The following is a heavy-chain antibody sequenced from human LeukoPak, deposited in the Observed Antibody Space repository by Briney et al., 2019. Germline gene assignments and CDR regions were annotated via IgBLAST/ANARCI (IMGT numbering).Heavy chain of an antibody. CDR1: GYTFTGYY. CDR2: INPNSGGT. D-gene: IGHD1-14*01. CDR3: ARGPPLTYDHTPEGSYHYFMDV. V-gene: IGHV1-2*02. J-gene: IGHJ6*03. Sequence: ASVKVSCKASGYTFTGYYMHWVRQAPGQGLEWMGWINPNSGGTNYAQKFQGRVTMTRDTSISTAYMELSRLRYDDTAVYFCARGPPLTYDHTPEGSYHYFMDVWGEGTTVTISS.